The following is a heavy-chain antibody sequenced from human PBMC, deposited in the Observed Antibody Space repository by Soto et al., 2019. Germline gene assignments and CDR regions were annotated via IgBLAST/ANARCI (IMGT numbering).Heavy chain of an antibody. CDR1: GFTFNTFG. CDR2: ISYDGSED. D-gene: IGHD3-22*01. Sequence: QVQLVESGGGVAQPGGSLRLSCVTSGFTFNTFGMNWVRQAPGKGLEWVASISYDGSEDYYADSVKGRFTISRDTSENTLFLQLNSLRVEDTALYFCARDSKASLYYSDASGYAFTHWGQGTLLIVST. V-gene: IGHV3-30*19. CDR3: ARDSKASLYYSDASGYAFTH. J-gene: IGHJ4*02.